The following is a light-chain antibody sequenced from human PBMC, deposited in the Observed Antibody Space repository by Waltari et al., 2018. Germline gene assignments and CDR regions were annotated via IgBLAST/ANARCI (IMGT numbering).Light chain of an antibody. V-gene: IGKV3-11*01. Sequence: IVFTQSPAPPSSSPEGSATLSCRTSQSIDVYLAWYQHKPGQPPRLLIYDASNRATGVPARFSGSGSGTDFTLTISSLEPEDFAVYYCQQRRHWYTFGPGTKLEI. CDR3: QQRRHWYT. J-gene: IGKJ2*01. CDR2: DAS. CDR1: QSIDVY.